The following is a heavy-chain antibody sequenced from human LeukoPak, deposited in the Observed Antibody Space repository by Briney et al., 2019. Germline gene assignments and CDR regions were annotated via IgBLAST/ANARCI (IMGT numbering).Heavy chain of an antibody. CDR2: IKAGNGNT. D-gene: IGHD3-10*01. CDR3: ARGSGSYYFDY. J-gene: IGHJ4*02. V-gene: IGHV1-3*01. Sequence: ASVKVSCRASGYPFTTYTVYWWRQAPEQSLKGMGWIKAGNGNTKYSQNFQGRVTITRDTSARTAYMELSSLRSEDTAVYYCARGSGSYYFDYWGQGTLVTVSS. CDR1: GYPFTTYT.